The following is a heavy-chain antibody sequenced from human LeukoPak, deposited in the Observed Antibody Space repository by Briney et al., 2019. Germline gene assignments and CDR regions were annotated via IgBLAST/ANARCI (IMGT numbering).Heavy chain of an antibody. V-gene: IGHV1-69*13. J-gene: IGHJ3*02. Sequence: ASVKVSCKASGGTFSSYAISWVRQAPGQGLEWMGGIIPIFGTANYAQKFQGRVTITADESTSTAYMELSRLRSEDTAVYYCAREMGYCSSTSCPGAFDIWGQGTMVTVSS. CDR1: GGTFSSYA. CDR3: AREMGYCSSTSCPGAFDI. D-gene: IGHD2-2*01. CDR2: IIPIFGTA.